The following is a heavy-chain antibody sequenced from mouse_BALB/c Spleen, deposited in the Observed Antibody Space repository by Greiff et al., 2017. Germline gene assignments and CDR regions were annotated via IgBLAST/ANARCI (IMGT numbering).Heavy chain of an antibody. CDR1: GFTFSDYY. V-gene: IGHV5-4*02. D-gene: IGHD2-12*01. J-gene: IGHJ4*01. Sequence: EVKLMESGGGLVKPGGSLKLSCAASGFTFSDYYMYWVRQTPEKRLEWVATISDGGSYTYYPDSVKGRFTISRDNAKNNLYLQMSSLKSEDTAMYYCARGAYYSPAVDDWGQGTSVTVSS. CDR2: ISDGGSYT. CDR3: ARGAYYSPAVDD.